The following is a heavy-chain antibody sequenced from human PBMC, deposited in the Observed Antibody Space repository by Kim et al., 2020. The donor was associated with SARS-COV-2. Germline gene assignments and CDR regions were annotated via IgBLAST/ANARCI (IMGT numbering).Heavy chain of an antibody. V-gene: IGHV3-33*06. CDR1: GFTFSSYG. CDR2: IWYDGSNK. D-gene: IGHD1-26*01. Sequence: GGSLRLSCAASGFTFSSYGMHWVRQAPGKGLEWVAGIWYDGSNKYYADSVEGRFTISRDNSKNTLYLQMNSLRAEDTAVYYCAKDRWELLWGCYYYGMDVWGQGTTVTVSS. CDR3: AKDRWELLWGCYYYGMDV. J-gene: IGHJ6*02.